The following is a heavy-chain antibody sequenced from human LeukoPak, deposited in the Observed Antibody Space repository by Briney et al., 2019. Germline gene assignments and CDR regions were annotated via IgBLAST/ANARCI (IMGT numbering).Heavy chain of an antibody. J-gene: IGHJ5*02. V-gene: IGHV3-23*01. Sequence: GGSLRLSCAASGFTFSSYAMSWVRQAPGKGLEWVSAISGSGGSTYYADSVKGWFTISRDNSKNTLYLQMNSLRAEDTAVYYCARDRWGNIVVVPAARFDPWGQGTLVTVSS. CDR3: ARDRWGNIVVVPAARFDP. CDR1: GFTFSSYA. CDR2: ISGSGGST. D-gene: IGHD2-2*01.